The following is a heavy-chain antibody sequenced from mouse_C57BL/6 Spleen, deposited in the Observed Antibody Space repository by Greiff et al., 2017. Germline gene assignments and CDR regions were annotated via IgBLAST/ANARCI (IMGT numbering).Heavy chain of an antibody. D-gene: IGHD1-1*01. CDR2: IYPGNGDT. CDR3: ARKLRSAMDY. V-gene: IGHV1-82*01. CDR1: GYAFSSSW. Sequence: VQLQQSGPELVKPGASVKISCKASGYAFSSSWMNWVKQRPGKGLEWIGRIYPGNGDTNYNGKFKGKATLTADQSSSTAYMQLSSLTSEDSAVYFCARKLRSAMDYWGQGTSVTVSS. J-gene: IGHJ4*01.